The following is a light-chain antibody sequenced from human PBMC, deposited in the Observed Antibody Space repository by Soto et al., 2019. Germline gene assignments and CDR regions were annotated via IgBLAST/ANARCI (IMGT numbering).Light chain of an antibody. CDR2: KPS. CDR1: QTISSW. J-gene: IGKJ1*01. CDR3: QQYNSYSTWT. V-gene: IGKV1-5*03. Sequence: DIQMTQSPSTLSGSVGDRVTITCRAVQTISSWLAWYQQKPGKPPKLLIYKPSTLKSGVPSRFSGSGSGTEFTLTISSLQPDDFATHYCQQYNSYSTWTFGQGTKVDI.